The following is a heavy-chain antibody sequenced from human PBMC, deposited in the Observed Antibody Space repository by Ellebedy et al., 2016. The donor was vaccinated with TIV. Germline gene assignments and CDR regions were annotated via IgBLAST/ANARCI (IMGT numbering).Heavy chain of an antibody. V-gene: IGHV3-7*03. D-gene: IGHD3-16*01. CDR2: IHQDGSDK. CDR1: GFTFSNYY. Sequence: PGGSLRLSCAASGFTFSNYYMTWVRQAPGKGLEWVANIHQDGSDKHYVDSVKGRFTISRDNAKNSLDLQMNSLRAEDTDVYYCAQRGADYWGQGTPVTVSS. J-gene: IGHJ4*02. CDR3: AQRGADY.